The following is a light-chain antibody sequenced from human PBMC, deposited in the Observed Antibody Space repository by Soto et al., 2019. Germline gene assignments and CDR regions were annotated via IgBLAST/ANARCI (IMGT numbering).Light chain of an antibody. CDR2: AAS. CDR3: RQYEIYPPA. CDR1: QVIRDS. J-gene: IGKJ4*01. Sequence: DIQMTQSPSSLSASVGDRVTITCRASQVIRDSLAWFQQKPGKVPKSLIYAASTLKSGVPSKFSGSGSGTDFTLTISSLQPEDVATDYCRQYEIYPPAVGGGTKVEI. V-gene: IGKV1-16*02.